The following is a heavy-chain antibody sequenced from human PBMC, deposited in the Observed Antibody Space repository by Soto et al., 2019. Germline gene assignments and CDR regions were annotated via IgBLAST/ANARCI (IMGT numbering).Heavy chain of an antibody. D-gene: IGHD6-6*01. CDR2: MNPNSGNT. J-gene: IGHJ4*02. CDR3: ARTLSIAAHLDY. V-gene: IGHV1-8*01. CDR1: GYTFTSYD. Sequence: QVQLVQSGAEVKKPGASVKVSCKASGYTFTSYDINWVRQATGQGLEWMGRMNPNSGNTGYAQKFQGRVTMTRNTSISTAYMELSSLRSEDTAVYYCARTLSIAAHLDYWGQGTLVTVSS.